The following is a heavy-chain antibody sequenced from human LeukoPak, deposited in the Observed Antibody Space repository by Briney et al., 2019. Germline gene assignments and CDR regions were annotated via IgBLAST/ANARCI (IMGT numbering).Heavy chain of an antibody. Sequence: GSLRLSCAASGFTFSSYAMSWVRQPPGKGLEWIGSIYYSGSTYYNPSLKSRVTISVDTSKNQFSLKLSSVTAADTAVYYCARRSPSWYYFDYWGQGTLVTVSS. CDR3: ARRSPSWYYFDY. CDR1: GFTFSSYA. V-gene: IGHV4-39*01. J-gene: IGHJ4*02. D-gene: IGHD2-8*02. CDR2: IYYSGST.